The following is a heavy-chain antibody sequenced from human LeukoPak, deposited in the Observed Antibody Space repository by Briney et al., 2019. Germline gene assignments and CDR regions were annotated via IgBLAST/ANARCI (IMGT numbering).Heavy chain of an antibody. CDR2: IIPIFGTA. D-gene: IGHD4-11*01. V-gene: IGHV1-69*06. CDR1: GYTFTSYG. Sequence: SVKVSCKASGYTFTSYGISWVRQAPGQGLEWKGGIIPIFGTANYAQKFQGRVTITADKSTGTAYMELSSLRSEDTAVYYCASTVTPGYYYYMDVWAKGTTVTVSS. CDR3: ASTVTPGYYYYMDV. J-gene: IGHJ6*03.